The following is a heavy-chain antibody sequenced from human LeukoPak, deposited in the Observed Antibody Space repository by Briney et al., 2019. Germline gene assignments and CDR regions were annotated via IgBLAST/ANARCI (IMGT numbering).Heavy chain of an antibody. V-gene: IGHV3-74*01. J-gene: IGHJ4*02. Sequence: GGSLRLSCVASGFTFSNYGMHWVRQAPRKGLVWVSRISTDGYTTDYADFVQGRFTASRDNTKNTWSLEMNSLRAEDTAVYYCVVGGSPGYWGQGTLVTVSS. CDR3: VVGGSPGY. CDR2: ISTDGYTT. D-gene: IGHD2-15*01. CDR1: GFTFSNYG.